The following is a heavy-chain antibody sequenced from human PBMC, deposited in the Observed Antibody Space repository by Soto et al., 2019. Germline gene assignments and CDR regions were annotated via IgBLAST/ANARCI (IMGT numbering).Heavy chain of an antibody. CDR3: AHRLSMIAFDI. V-gene: IGHV2-5*02. D-gene: IGHD3-22*01. J-gene: IGHJ3*02. CDR1: GFSLSTSGVG. CDR2: IYWDDDK. Sequence: QITLKESGPTLVKPTQTPTLTCTFSGFSLSTSGVGVGWIRQPPGKALEWLALIYWDDDKRYSTSLKSRLTITKDTSKNQVVLTMTNMDPVDTATYYCAHRLSMIAFDIWGQGTMVTVSS.